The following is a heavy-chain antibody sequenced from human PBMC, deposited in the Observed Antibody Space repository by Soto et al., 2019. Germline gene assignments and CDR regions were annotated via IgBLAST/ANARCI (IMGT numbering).Heavy chain of an antibody. D-gene: IGHD3-10*01. V-gene: IGHV4-59*12. J-gene: IGHJ5*02. Sequence: PSETLSLTCTVSGGSISSYYWSWIRQPPGKGLEWIGYIHYSGSTNYNPSLKSRVTISVDTSKNQFSLKLSSVTAADTAVYYGARVRSPWGQGTLLTVSS. CDR2: IHYSGST. CDR1: GGSISSYY. CDR3: ARVRSP.